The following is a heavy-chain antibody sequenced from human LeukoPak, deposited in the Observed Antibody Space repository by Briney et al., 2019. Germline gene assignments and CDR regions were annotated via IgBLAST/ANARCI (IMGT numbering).Heavy chain of an antibody. CDR1: GLTVSNNY. Sequence: GGSLRLSCAVSGLTVSNNYVNWVRQAPGKGLEWVSVIHNTVRIHYADSVNGRFTISSDTSKNTVYLQMNGLRAEDTAVYYCILTTVATSIEYWGPGTLVTVSP. CDR2: IHNTVRI. V-gene: IGHV3-53*01. J-gene: IGHJ4*02. D-gene: IGHD4-23*01. CDR3: ILTTVATSIEY.